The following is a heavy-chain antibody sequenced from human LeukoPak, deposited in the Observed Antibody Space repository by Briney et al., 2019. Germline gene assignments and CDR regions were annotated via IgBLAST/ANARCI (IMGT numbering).Heavy chain of an antibody. D-gene: IGHD2-2*01. V-gene: IGHV4-34*01. CDR1: GGSFSGYY. CDR2: INHSGST. CDR3: ARVYCSSTSCYGYYYYGMDV. J-gene: IGHJ6*02. Sequence: PSETLSLTCAVYGGSFSGYYWSWIRQPPGNGLEWIGEINHSGSTNYNPSLKSRVTISVDTSKNQFSLKLSSVTAADTAVYYCARVYCSSTSCYGYYYYGMDVWGQGTTVTVPS.